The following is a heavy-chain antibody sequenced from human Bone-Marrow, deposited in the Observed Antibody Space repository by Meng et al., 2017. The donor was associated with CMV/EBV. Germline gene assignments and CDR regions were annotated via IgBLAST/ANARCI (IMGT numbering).Heavy chain of an antibody. J-gene: IGHJ4*02. D-gene: IGHD1-14*01. CDR3: ARAPYMGTTFYCDF. Sequence: GFTLTDHYMDWVRQAPGKGLEWVGRTRNKANGYTTEYAASVKGRFTISRDDSQNSMFLQMNSLKTDDTAVYYCARAPYMGTTFYCDFWGQGTLVTVSS. CDR1: GFTLTDHY. V-gene: IGHV3-72*01. CDR2: TRNKANGYTT.